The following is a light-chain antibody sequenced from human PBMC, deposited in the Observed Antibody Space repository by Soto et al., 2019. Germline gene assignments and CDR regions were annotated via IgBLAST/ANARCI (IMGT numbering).Light chain of an antibody. V-gene: IGKV3-15*01. CDR2: GAS. J-gene: IGKJ1*01. CDR3: XHXNNXPXT. CDR1: QSVSSN. Sequence: EIVMTQSPATLSVSPGERATLSCRASQSVSSNLAWYQQKPGQAPRLLIYGASTRATGIPARFSGSGSGTEFTLTISSLQSEXFAXXXXXHXNNXPXTFGQGTKVEIK.